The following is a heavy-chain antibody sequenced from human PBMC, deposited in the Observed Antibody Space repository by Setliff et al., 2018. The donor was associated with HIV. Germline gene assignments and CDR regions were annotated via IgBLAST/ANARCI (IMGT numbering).Heavy chain of an antibody. Sequence: LKISCAASGFTFSSYWMHWVRQAPEKGLVWVSRINSDRSSTSYADSVKGRFTISRDNAKNTLYLQMNSLRAEDTAVYYCARDPGYRYFDWLPKTNPDWFDPWGQGTLVTVSS. V-gene: IGHV3-74*01. D-gene: IGHD3-9*01. CDR3: ARDPGYRYFDWLPKTNPDWFDP. J-gene: IGHJ5*02. CDR2: INSDRSST. CDR1: GFTFSSYW.